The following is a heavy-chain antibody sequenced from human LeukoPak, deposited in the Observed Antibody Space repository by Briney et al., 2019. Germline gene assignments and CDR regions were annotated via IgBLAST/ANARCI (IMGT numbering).Heavy chain of an antibody. D-gene: IGHD6-6*01. V-gene: IGHV4-34*01. CDR2: INHSGST. J-gene: IGHJ4*02. CDR1: GGSFSGYY. CDR3: ARGGSSIAARPRAGGVYY. Sequence: SQTLSLTCAVYGGSFSGYYWGWILQPPGKGLEWIGEINHSGSTNYNPSLKSRVTISVDTSKNQFSLKLSSVTAADTAVYYCARGGSSIAARPRAGGVYYWGQGTLVTVSS.